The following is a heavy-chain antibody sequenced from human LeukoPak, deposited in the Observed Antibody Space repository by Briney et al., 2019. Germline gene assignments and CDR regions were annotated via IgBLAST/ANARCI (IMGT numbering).Heavy chain of an antibody. Sequence: ASVKVSCKASGYTFTSYYMRWVRQAPGQGLEWMGIINPSGGSTRYAQKFQGKVTMTRDTSTSTVYMELSSLRSEDTAVYYCARMDYYYGMDVWGKGTTVTVSS. J-gene: IGHJ6*04. CDR2: INPSGGST. CDR1: GYTFTSYY. V-gene: IGHV1-46*01. CDR3: ARMDYYYGMDV.